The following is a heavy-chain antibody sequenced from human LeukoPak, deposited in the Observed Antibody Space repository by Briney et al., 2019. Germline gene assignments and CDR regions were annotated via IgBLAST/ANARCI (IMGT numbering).Heavy chain of an antibody. CDR1: GFTFSSCA. Sequence: PGGSLRLSCAASGFTFSSCAMSWVRQAPGKGLEWVSAISGSGGSTYYADPVKGRFTISRDNAKNTLYLQMNSLRAEDTAVYYCVRDRYPDCSDAFDIWGQGTMVTVSS. D-gene: IGHD3-9*01. CDR3: VRDRYPDCSDAFDI. CDR2: ISGSGGST. J-gene: IGHJ3*02. V-gene: IGHV3-23*01.